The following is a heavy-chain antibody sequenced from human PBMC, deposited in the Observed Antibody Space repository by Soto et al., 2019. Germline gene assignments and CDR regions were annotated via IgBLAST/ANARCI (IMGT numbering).Heavy chain of an antibody. Sequence: SETLSLTCTVPDGSISSGCYYWSWIRQPPGKGLEWIGYIYYSGSTNYNPSLKSRVTISVDTSKNQFSLKLSSVTAADTAVYYCARDLVWIRTPITGTTHWFDPWGQGTLVTVSS. D-gene: IGHD1-7*01. V-gene: IGHV4-61*01. CDR2: IYYSGST. J-gene: IGHJ5*02. CDR3: ARDLVWIRTPITGTTHWFDP. CDR1: DGSISSGCYY.